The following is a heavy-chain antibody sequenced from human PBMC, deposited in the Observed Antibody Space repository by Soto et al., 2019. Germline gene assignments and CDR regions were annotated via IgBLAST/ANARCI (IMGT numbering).Heavy chain of an antibody. CDR2: IYYSGST. V-gene: IGHV4-59*01. CDR3: ARVGPYYDFRSGYYPYDYYYMDV. Sequence: SETLSLTCTVSGGSISSYYWSWIRQPPGKGLEWIGYIYYSGSTNYNPSLKSRVTISVDTSKNQFSLKLSSVTAADTAVYYCARVGPYYDFRSGYYPYDYYYMDVWGKGTTVTVSS. J-gene: IGHJ6*03. D-gene: IGHD3-3*01. CDR1: GGSISSYY.